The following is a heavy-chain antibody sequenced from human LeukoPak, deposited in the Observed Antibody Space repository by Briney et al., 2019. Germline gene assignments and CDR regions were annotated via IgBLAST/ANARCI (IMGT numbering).Heavy chain of an antibody. V-gene: IGHV1-46*01. D-gene: IGHD3-3*01. Sequence: GASVKVSCKASGYTFTSYYMHWVRQAPGQGLEWMGIINPSGGSTSYAQKFQGRVTMTRDTSVSTAYMELSRLRSDDTAVYYCARDDDFWSGYFDYWGQGTLVTVSS. CDR3: ARDDDFWSGYFDY. J-gene: IGHJ4*02. CDR2: INPSGGST. CDR1: GYTFTSYY.